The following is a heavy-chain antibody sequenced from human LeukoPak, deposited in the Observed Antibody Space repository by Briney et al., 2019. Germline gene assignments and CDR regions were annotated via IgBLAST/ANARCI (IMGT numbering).Heavy chain of an antibody. V-gene: IGHV4-4*07. Sequence: SETLSLTCTVSGGSISSYYWSWIRQPAGKGLEWIGRIYTSGSTNYNPSLKSRVTMSVDTSKNQSSLKLSSVTAADTAVYYCARIMVRGVPGVFDIWGQGTMVTVSS. J-gene: IGHJ3*02. CDR2: IYTSGST. CDR3: ARIMVRGVPGVFDI. D-gene: IGHD3-10*01. CDR1: GGSISSYY.